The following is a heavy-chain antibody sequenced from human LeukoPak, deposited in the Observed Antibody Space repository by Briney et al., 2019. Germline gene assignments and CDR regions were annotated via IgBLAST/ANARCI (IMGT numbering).Heavy chain of an antibody. D-gene: IGHD3-16*01. CDR1: GDSVPSDSAA. CDR2: TYYRSKWYN. CDR3: TRGGYYGLDV. J-gene: IGHJ6*02. Sequence: SQTLSLTCAISGDSVPSDSAAYNWIRQSPSRGLEWLGRTYYRSKWYNDYAVSVKSRITINPDTSKNQFSLQLNSVTPEDTGMYYCTRGGYYGLDVWGQGTTVTVSS. V-gene: IGHV6-1*01.